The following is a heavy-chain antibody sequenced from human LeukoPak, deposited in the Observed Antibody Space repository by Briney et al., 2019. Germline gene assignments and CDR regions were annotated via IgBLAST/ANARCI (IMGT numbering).Heavy chain of an antibody. Sequence: GGSLRLSCAASGFTFSSYGMHWVRQAPGKGLEWVAVISYDGSNKYYADSVKGRFTISRDNSKNTLYLQMNSLRAEDTAVYYCANSRAISPPLDYWGQGTLVTVSS. CDR2: ISYDGSNK. D-gene: IGHD1-26*01. CDR1: GFTFSSYG. J-gene: IGHJ4*02. CDR3: ANSRAISPPLDY. V-gene: IGHV3-30*18.